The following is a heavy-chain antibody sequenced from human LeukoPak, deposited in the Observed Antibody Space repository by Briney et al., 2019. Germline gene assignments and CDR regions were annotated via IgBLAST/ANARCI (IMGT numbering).Heavy chain of an antibody. CDR1: GYTLTGYY. D-gene: IGHD5-12*01. Sequence: APVKVSCKASGYTLTGYYMHWLRQAPGQGLEWMGWINPNSGDTNYAQKFQGRVTMTRDTSISTAYMELSRLTSDDTAVYYCAKNPYEYYFDYWGQGTLVTVSS. CDR3: AKNPYEYYFDY. V-gene: IGHV1-2*02. CDR2: INPNSGDT. J-gene: IGHJ4*02.